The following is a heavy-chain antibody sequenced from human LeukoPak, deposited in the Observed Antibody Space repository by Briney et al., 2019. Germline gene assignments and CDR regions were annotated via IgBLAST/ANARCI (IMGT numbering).Heavy chain of an antibody. Sequence: GASVKVSCKASGYTFTSYGISWVRQAPGQGLEWMGWISAYNGNTNYAQKLQGRVTMTTDTSTSTAYMELRSLRSDDTAVYYCARDGAPYDIVLMVTALFGFDPWGQGTLVTVSS. CDR3: ARDGAPYDIVLMVTALFGFDP. CDR1: GYTFTSYG. J-gene: IGHJ5*02. V-gene: IGHV1-18*01. CDR2: ISAYNGNT. D-gene: IGHD2-8*01.